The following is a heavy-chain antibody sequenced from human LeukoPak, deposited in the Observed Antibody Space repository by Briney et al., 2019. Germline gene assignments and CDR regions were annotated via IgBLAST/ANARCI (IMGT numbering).Heavy chain of an antibody. D-gene: IGHD2-15*01. CDR2: IYYSGST. CDR1: GGSISSSSYF. Sequence: SETLSLTCTVSGGSISSSSYFWGWIRQPPGKGLEWIGSIYYSGSTYYNPSLKSRVTISVDTSKNQFSLKLSSVTAADTAVYYCARGFDIAPYIDYWGQGTLVTVSS. V-gene: IGHV4-39*07. CDR3: ARGFDIAPYIDY. J-gene: IGHJ4*02.